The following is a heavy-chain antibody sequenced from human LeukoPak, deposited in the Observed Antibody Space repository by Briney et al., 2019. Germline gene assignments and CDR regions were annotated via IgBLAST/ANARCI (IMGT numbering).Heavy chain of an antibody. CDR1: GYTFTGYY. D-gene: IGHD3-22*01. CDR3: VRDSGYYDSSGYYGDGFDV. Sequence: GASVKVSCKASGYTFTGYYMHWVRQAPGQGLEWMGWISAYNGNRNYAQNMQGRVTMTTDTSTSTAYMELRSLRSDDTAVYYCVRDSGYYDSSGYYGDGFDVWGQGTMVTVSS. CDR2: ISAYNGNR. V-gene: IGHV1-18*04. J-gene: IGHJ3*01.